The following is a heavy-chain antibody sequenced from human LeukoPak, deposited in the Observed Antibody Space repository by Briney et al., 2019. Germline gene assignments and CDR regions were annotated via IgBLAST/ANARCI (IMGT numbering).Heavy chain of an antibody. CDR3: ARHQKSRYDCSGYHY. CDR1: GGSISSSSYY. CDR2: IYYSGST. V-gene: IGHV4-39*01. J-gene: IGHJ4*02. Sequence: SETLSLTCTVSGGSISSSSYYWGWIRQPPGKGLEWIGSIYYSGSTYYNPSLKSRVTISVDTSKNQFSLKLSSVTAADTAVYYCARHQKSRYDCSGYHYWGQGTLVTVSS. D-gene: IGHD3-22*01.